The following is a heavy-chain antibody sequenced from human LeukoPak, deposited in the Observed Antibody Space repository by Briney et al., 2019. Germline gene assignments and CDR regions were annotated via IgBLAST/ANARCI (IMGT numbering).Heavy chain of an antibody. J-gene: IGHJ4*02. CDR2: IYSGGST. Sequence: GGSLRLSCAASGFTVSSNYMSWVRQAPGKGLEWVSVIYSGGSTYYADSVKGRFTISRDNSKNTLYLQMNSLRAEDTAVYYCAKGRVGATTGFRAYFDYWPGNPGHRLL. D-gene: IGHD1-26*01. CDR3: AKGRVGATTGFRAYFDY. V-gene: IGHV3-53*01. CDR1: GFTVSSNY.